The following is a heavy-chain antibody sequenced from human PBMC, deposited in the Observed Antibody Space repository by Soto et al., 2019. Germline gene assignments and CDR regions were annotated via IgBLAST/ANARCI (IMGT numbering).Heavy chain of an antibody. J-gene: IGHJ5*02. CDR1: GYTFTGHA. CDR2: INAGNGDT. Sequence: ASVKVSCKASGYTFTGHALHWVRQAPGQRLEWMGWINAGNGDTRYSQRFQGRVTITTDTSASTAYMELRSLRPEDTAVYYCTRDSVPGNGDYDHWFDPWGQGTLVTVSS. V-gene: IGHV1-3*01. CDR3: TRDSVPGNGDYDHWFDP. D-gene: IGHD4-17*01.